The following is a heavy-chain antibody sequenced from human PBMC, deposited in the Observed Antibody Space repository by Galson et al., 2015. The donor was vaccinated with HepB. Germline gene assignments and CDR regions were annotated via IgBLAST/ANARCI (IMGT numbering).Heavy chain of an antibody. CDR2: FDPEDGET. J-gene: IGHJ5*02. CDR1: GYTLTELS. D-gene: IGHD1-26*01. Sequence: SVKVSCKVSGYTLTELSMHWVRQAPGKGLEWMGGFDPEDGETIYAQKFQGRVTMTEDTSTDTAYMELSSLRSEDTAVYYCARDGRWELRRNNWFDPWGQGTLVTVSS. V-gene: IGHV1-24*01. CDR3: ARDGRWELRRNNWFDP.